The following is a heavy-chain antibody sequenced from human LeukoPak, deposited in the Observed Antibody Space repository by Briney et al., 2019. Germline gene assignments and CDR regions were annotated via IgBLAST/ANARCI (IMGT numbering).Heavy chain of an antibody. CDR3: ARESPYCTNGVCYFAY. V-gene: IGHV4-34*01. D-gene: IGHD2-8*01. Sequence: PSETLSLTCAVYGGSFSGYYWSWIRQPPGKGLEWIGEINHSGSTNYNPSLKSRVTISVDTSKNQFSLKLSSVTAADKAVYYCARESPYCTNGVCYFAYGGQGTLVTVSS. CDR1: GGSFSGYY. J-gene: IGHJ4*02. CDR2: INHSGST.